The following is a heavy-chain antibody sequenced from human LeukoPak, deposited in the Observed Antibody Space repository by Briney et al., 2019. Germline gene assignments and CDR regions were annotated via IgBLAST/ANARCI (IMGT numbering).Heavy chain of an antibody. J-gene: IGHJ4*02. D-gene: IGHD1-26*01. V-gene: IGHV3-30*02. CDR2: IRYDGSNK. Sequence: GGSLRLSCAASGFTFSSYGMHWVRQAPGKGLEWVAFIRYDGSNKYYADSVKGRFTISRDNSKNTLYLQMNSLRAEDTAVYYCAKDLLPYSGSHGDYWDQGTLVTVSS. CDR1: GFTFSSYG. CDR3: AKDLLPYSGSHGDY.